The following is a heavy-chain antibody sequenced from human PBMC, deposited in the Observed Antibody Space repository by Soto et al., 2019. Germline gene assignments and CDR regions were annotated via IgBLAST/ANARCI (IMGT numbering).Heavy chain of an antibody. J-gene: IGHJ4*02. CDR2: INPNSGGT. V-gene: IGHV1-2*02. D-gene: IGHD6-13*01. Sequence: GASVKVSCKASGYTFTGYYMHWVRQAPGQGPEWMGWINPNSGGTNYAQKFQGRVTMTRDTSISTAYMELSRLRSDDTAVYYCARRSSSWMYYFDYWGQGTLVTVSS. CDR1: GYTFTGYY. CDR3: ARRSSSWMYYFDY.